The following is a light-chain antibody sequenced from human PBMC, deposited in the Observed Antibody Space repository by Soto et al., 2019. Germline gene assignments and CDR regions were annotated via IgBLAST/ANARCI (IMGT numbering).Light chain of an antibody. CDR2: DAS. CDR1: QSLLHSNGYNY. CDR3: QHYYGFSRT. Sequence: DIVMTQSPLSLPVTPGEPASISCRSSQSLLHSNGYNYLDWYLQKPGQSPQLLIYDASSLESGVPSRFSGSGAGTEFTLTISSLQPDDFATYYCQHYYGFSRTFGQGTKVDNK. J-gene: IGKJ1*01. V-gene: IGKV2-28*01.